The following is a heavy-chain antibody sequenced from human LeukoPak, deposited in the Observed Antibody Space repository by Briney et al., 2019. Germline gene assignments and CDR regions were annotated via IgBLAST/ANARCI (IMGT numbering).Heavy chain of an antibody. D-gene: IGHD3-22*01. CDR3: AKDFPHYYESSHGMDA. CDR1: GFSFGRYE. Sequence: GGSLRLSCAASGFSFGRYEMNWVRQAPGKGLEWVSYISTTGSTVYYADSVEGRFTMSRDNAKNLLYLQMNSLRAEVAAVYYCAKDFPHYYESSHGMDAWGQGTTVTVSS. V-gene: IGHV3-48*03. J-gene: IGHJ6*02. CDR2: ISTTGSTV.